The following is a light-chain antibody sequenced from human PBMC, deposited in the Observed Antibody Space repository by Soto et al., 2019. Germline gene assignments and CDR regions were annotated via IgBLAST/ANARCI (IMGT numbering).Light chain of an antibody. CDR1: SSDVGSYNL. V-gene: IGLV2-23*02. J-gene: IGLJ1*01. CDR2: EVS. Sequence: QSALTQPASVSGSPGQSITISCTGTSSDVGSYNLVSWYQQHPGKAPKLMIYEVSKRPSGVSNRFSGSKSGNTASLTISGLQAEDEADYYCCSYAGSSTLLYVFGTGTKLTV. CDR3: CSYAGSSTLLYV.